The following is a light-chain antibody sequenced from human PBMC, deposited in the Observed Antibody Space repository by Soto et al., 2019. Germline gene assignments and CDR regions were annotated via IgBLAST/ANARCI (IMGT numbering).Light chain of an antibody. V-gene: IGLV1-51*02. CDR1: NSNIGNNY. Sequence: QSVLTQPPSVSAAPGQTVTISCSGTNSNIGNNYVSWYQQLPGTAPKLLIYENNKRPSGIPDRFSGSKSGTSGTLGITGLQTGDEADYYCGTWDSSLTTGVFGGGTKVTVL. J-gene: IGLJ2*01. CDR3: GTWDSSLTTGV. CDR2: ENN.